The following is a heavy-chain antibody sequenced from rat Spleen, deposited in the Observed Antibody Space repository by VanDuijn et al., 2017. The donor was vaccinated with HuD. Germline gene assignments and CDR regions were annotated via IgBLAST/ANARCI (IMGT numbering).Heavy chain of an antibody. Sequence: EVQLVESDGGLVQPGRSLKLSCAASGFTFSDYYMAWVRQAPTKGLEWVATISYDGSSTYYRDSVKGRFTISRDIAKSTLSLQMDSLRSEDTATYYCARRHYGYTDYFDYWGQGVMVTVSS. V-gene: IGHV5-29*01. J-gene: IGHJ2*01. CDR3: ARRHYGYTDYFDY. D-gene: IGHD1-9*01. CDR1: GFTFSDYY. CDR2: ISYDGSST.